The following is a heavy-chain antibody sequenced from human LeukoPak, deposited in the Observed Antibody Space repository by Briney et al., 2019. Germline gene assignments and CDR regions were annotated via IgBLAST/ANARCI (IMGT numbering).Heavy chain of an antibody. V-gene: IGHV3-30-3*01. CDR1: GFTFSSYA. J-gene: IGHJ3*01. CDR2: ISYDGTNK. D-gene: IGHD3-3*01. Sequence: GGSLRLSCAASGFTFSSYAMHWVRQAPGKGLEWVAVISYDGTNKYYADSVKGRFTISRDNSKNTMFLQMNSLRAEDTAVYHCARDRSGYANDAFDFWGQGTMVTVSS. CDR3: ARDRSGYANDAFDF.